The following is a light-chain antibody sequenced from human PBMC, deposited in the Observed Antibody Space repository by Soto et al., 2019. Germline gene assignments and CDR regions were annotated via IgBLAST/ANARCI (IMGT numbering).Light chain of an antibody. CDR1: QSVSSSY. CDR3: QHYGSSPST. J-gene: IGKJ5*01. V-gene: IGKV3-20*01. CDR2: GAS. Sequence: EIVLTQSPGTLSLSPGERATLSCRASQSVSSSYLAWYRQKPGQAPRLLIYGASSRTTGIPERFSGSGSGTDFTLTISRLEPEDFAVYYCQHYGSSPSTFGQGTRLEIK.